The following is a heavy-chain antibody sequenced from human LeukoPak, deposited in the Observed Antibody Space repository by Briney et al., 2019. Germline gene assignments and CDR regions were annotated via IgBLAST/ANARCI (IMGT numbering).Heavy chain of an antibody. J-gene: IGHJ4*02. V-gene: IGHV3-74*01. Sequence: SGGSLRLSCAASGFTFSSYWMHWVRQAPGKGLVWVSRINSDGSSTSYADSVKGRFTISRDNAKNTLYLQMNSLRAEDTAVYYCARDSLTYYYDSSGYYPTGYWGQGTLVTVSS. D-gene: IGHD3-22*01. CDR1: GFTFSSYW. CDR3: ARDSLTYYYDSSGYYPTGY. CDR2: INSDGSST.